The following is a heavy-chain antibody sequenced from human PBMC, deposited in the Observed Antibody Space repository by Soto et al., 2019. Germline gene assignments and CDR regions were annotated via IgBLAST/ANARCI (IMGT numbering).Heavy chain of an antibody. D-gene: IGHD5-18*01. CDR3: ARDGRAMNDY. Sequence: PGGSLRLSCAASGFTFSTYAMQWVRQAPGKGLEIVSSISSNGGTTNYAYSVKGRFTISRDNSRDTLYLQMGSLRPEDMAVYYCARDGRAMNDYWGQGTLVTVSS. CDR1: GFTFSTYA. J-gene: IGHJ4*02. V-gene: IGHV3-64*01. CDR2: ISSNGGTT.